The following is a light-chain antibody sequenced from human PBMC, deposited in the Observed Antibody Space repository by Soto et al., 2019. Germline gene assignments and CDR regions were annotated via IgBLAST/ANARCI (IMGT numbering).Light chain of an antibody. CDR2: EGS. Sequence: QSALTQPASVSGSPGQWITISCTGTSSDVGSYNLVSWYQQHPGKAPKLMIYEGSKRPSGVSNRFSGSKSGNTASLTISGLQAEDEADYYCCSYAGSQVFGGGTKLTVL. CDR1: SSDVGSYNL. V-gene: IGLV2-23*01. CDR3: CSYAGSQV. J-gene: IGLJ2*01.